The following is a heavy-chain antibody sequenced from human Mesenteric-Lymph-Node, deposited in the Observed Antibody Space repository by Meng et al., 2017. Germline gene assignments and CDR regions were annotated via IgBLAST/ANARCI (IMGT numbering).Heavy chain of an antibody. CDR2: ISGSGGST. CDR3: ARDRAGGPDF. V-gene: IGHV3-23*01. D-gene: IGHD3-16*01. J-gene: IGHJ4*02. Sequence: GGSLRLSCAASGFTFSSYDMSWVRQAPGKGLEWVSAISGSGGSTHYADSVKGRFTISRDNAKNTLSLQMNSLRAEDTAVYYCARDRAGGPDFWGQGTLVTVSS. CDR1: GFTFSSYD.